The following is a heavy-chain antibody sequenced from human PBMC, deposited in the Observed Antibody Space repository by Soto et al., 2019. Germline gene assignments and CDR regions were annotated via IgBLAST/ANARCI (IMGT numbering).Heavy chain of an antibody. CDR3: TSRKALRYFDCLSSYPIDY. V-gene: IGHV3-15*01. D-gene: IGHD3-9*01. Sequence: GGSLRLSCAASGFTFSNAWMSWVRQAPGKGLEWVGRIKSKTDGGTTDYAAPVKGRFTISRDDSKNTLYLQMNSLKTEDTAVYYCTSRKALRYFDCLSSYPIDYWGQGTLVTVPS. CDR1: GFTFSNAW. CDR2: IKSKTDGGTT. J-gene: IGHJ4*02.